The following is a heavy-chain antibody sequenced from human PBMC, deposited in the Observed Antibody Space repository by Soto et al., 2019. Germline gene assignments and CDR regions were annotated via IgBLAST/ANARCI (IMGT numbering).Heavy chain of an antibody. Sequence: ASVKVSCKASGYTFASYAISWMRQAPGQGLEWMGWIRAYNGNTNYAQKLQGRVTMTTDTSTSTAYMELRSLRSDDTAVYYCARDLPTMDVWGQGTTVTVSS. CDR3: ARDLPTMDV. V-gene: IGHV1-18*01. J-gene: IGHJ6*02. CDR2: IRAYNGNT. CDR1: GYTFASYA.